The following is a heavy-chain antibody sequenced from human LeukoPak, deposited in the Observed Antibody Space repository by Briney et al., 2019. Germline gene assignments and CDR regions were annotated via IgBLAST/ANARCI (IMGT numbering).Heavy chain of an antibody. J-gene: IGHJ6*03. V-gene: IGHV1-69*13. Sequence: SVKVSCKASGGTFSSYAISWVRQAPGQGLEWMGGIIPIFGTANYAQKFQGRVTITADESTSTAYMELSSLRSEDTAVYYCASDRVGPDYYYMDVWGKGTTVTVSS. CDR1: GGTFSSYA. D-gene: IGHD1-26*01. CDR2: IIPIFGTA. CDR3: ASDRVGPDYYYMDV.